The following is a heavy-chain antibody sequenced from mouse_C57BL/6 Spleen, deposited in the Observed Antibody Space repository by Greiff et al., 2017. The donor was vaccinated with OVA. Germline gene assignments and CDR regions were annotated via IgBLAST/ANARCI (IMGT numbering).Heavy chain of an antibody. Sequence: VKLQQSGAELVKPGASVKISCKASGYAFSSYWMNWVKQRPGKGLEWIGQIYPGDGDTNYNGKFKGKATLTADKSSSTAYMQLSSLTSEDSAVYFCARSHYYGSRRAMDYWGQGTSVTVSS. CDR1: GYAFSSYW. CDR2: IYPGDGDT. D-gene: IGHD1-1*01. CDR3: ARSHYYGSRRAMDY. J-gene: IGHJ4*01. V-gene: IGHV1-80*01.